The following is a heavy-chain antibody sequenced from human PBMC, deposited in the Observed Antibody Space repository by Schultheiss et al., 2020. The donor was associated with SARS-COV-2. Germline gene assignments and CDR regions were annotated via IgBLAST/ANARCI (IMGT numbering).Heavy chain of an antibody. D-gene: IGHD2-2*01. V-gene: IGHV4-38-2*02. CDR2: IYYSGST. CDR3: AAMEVRYYYYYGMDV. J-gene: IGHJ6*02. Sequence: SETLSLTCTVSGYSISSGYYWGWIRQPPGKGLEWIGSIYYSGSTYYNPSLKSRVTISVDTSKNQFSLKLSSVTAADTAVYYCAAMEVRYYYYYGMDVWGQGTTVTSP. CDR1: GYSISSGYY.